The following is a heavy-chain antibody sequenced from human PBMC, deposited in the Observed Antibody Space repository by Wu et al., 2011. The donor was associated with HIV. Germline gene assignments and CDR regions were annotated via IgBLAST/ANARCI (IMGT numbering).Heavy chain of an antibody. D-gene: IGHD5-24*01. CDR1: GYTFTSHA. Sequence: QVQLVQSGTEVKMPGATVKVSCSASGYTFTSHAISWVRQAPGQGLEWMGWISPHNGDTDAAHRLKGRVTMTIDTSTNTAYMELSSLRSEDTAVYYCARADQRWLQPGDYWGQGTLVTVSS. J-gene: IGHJ4*02. CDR2: ISPHNGDT. CDR3: ARADQRWLQPGDY. V-gene: IGHV1-18*04.